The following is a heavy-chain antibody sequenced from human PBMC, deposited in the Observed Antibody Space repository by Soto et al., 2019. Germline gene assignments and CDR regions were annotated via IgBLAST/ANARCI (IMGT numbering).Heavy chain of an antibody. D-gene: IGHD3-16*01. CDR2: MQHTGKT. CDR1: GASISSYH. V-gene: IGHV4-4*07. CDR3: AKDVSSRRGFDP. J-gene: IGHJ5*02. Sequence: QVQLQESGPGLVKPSETLSLTCAVSGASISSYHWSWIRQPAGKGLEWMGRMQHTGKTNYNPTLKSRVTMSVDTSKNHISLTMTSVTAADTAVYFGAKDVSSRRGFDPWGQGILVIVSS.